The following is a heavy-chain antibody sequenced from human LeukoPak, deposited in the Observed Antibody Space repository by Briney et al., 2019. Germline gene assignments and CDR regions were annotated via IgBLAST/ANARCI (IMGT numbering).Heavy chain of an antibody. CDR2: IKQDGSEK. Sequence: PGGSLRLSCAGSGFTFSGNWMSWVRRAPGKGLEWVANIKQDGSEKYYVDSVRGRFTIPRDNAKNSLYLQMNSLRAEDTAVYYCARGLAIRGFYFDYWGQGTLVTVTS. J-gene: IGHJ4*02. V-gene: IGHV3-7*04. CDR1: GFTFSGNW. D-gene: IGHD2-2*02. CDR3: ARGLAIRGFYFDY.